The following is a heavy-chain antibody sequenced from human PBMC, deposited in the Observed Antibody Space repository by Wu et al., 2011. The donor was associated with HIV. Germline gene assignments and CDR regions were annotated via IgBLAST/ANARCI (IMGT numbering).Heavy chain of an antibody. Sequence: VQLVQSGAEVKKPGESLKISCKGSGYSFSNYWIGWVRQMPGKGLEWMGIIYPGDSDTRYSPSFQGQVTFSADKSINTAFLQWSSLKASDTAMYYCARLLYSGYDPTGEKFDYWGQGNPGHRLL. CDR3: ARLLYSGYDPTGEKFDY. J-gene: IGHJ4*02. D-gene: IGHD5-12*01. V-gene: IGHV5-51*03. CDR2: IYPGDSDT. CDR1: GYSFSNYW.